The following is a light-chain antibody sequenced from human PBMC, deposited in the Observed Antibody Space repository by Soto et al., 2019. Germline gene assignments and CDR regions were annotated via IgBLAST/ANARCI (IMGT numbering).Light chain of an antibody. Sequence: QSVPTQPASVSGSPGQSITISCTGTSSDLGGYNYVSWYQQHPGKAPKFMIYDVSNRPSGVSNRFSGSKSGNTASLTISGLQAEDEADYYCSSYTSSSTPYVFGTGTKVTVL. CDR2: DVS. CDR1: SSDLGGYNY. CDR3: SSYTSSSTPYV. J-gene: IGLJ1*01. V-gene: IGLV2-14*01.